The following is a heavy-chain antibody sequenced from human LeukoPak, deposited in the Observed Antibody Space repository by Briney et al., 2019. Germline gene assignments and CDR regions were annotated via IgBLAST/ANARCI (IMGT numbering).Heavy chain of an antibody. CDR3: ARLPSAGHGYFED. D-gene: IGHD4-17*01. J-gene: IGHJ4*02. Sequence: SETLSLTCTVSGDSIRSFLWSWIRQSPGKGLEWIGFFYYAGSTNYNPSLKSRVAISVDTSKNQLSLNLSSVTAADTALYYCARLPSAGHGYFEDWGQGALVTVSS. V-gene: IGHV4-59*01. CDR2: FYYAGST. CDR1: GDSIRSFL.